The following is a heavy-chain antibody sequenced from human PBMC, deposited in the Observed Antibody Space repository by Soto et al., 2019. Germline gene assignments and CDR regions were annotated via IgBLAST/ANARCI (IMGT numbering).Heavy chain of an antibody. CDR1: GGSFSGFY. CDR2: ISHSGST. V-gene: IGHV4-34*01. Sequence: QVQLQQWGAGLLKPSETLSLTCAVYGGSFSGFYWSWIRQPPGKGLEWIGEISHSGSTNYNPSLKSRVTISVDTSKNQFSLKLSSVIAADTAVYYCARGWGRIFDYWGQGTLVTVSS. J-gene: IGHJ4*02. CDR3: ARGWGRIFDY. D-gene: IGHD7-27*01.